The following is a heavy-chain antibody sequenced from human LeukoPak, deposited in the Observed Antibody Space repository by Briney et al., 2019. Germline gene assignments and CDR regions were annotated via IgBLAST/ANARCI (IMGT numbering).Heavy chain of an antibody. Sequence: GGSLRLSCAASGFTFSNYWMSWVRQAPGKGLEWVANIKEDGSEKGYVESVRGRFTISRDNANNLMFLQVNNMRAEDTAVYYCARDPETARGRYGLDYWGQGTLVTVSS. CDR3: ARDPETARGRYGLDY. CDR1: GFTFSNYW. CDR2: IKEDGSEK. V-gene: IGHV3-7*01. D-gene: IGHD5-18*01. J-gene: IGHJ4*02.